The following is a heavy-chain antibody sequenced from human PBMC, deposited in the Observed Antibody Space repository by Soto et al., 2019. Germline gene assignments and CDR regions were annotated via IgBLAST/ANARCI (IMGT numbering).Heavy chain of an antibody. J-gene: IGHJ4*02. D-gene: IGHD2-2*01. Sequence: ETLSLTCAVSGDSISSGYYWAWVRQAPGKGLEWVSSISKSDYTYYSDSVKGRFTISRDNAKSSVSLQMNTLRVEDTAVYYCAREDSIIIPAVSDFWGQGTLVTVSS. V-gene: IGHV3-21*01. CDR2: ISKSDYT. CDR3: AREDSIIIPAVSDF. CDR1: GDSISSGYY.